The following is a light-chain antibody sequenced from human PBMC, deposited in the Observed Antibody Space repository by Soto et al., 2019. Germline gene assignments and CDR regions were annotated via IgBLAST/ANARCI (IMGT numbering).Light chain of an antibody. CDR3: AVWDDRLNGHV. CDR1: SSNMGSNT. J-gene: IGLJ1*01. Sequence: QSVLTQPPSASLTPWERVTISCYGSSSNMGSNTVHWLQQFPGTAPRLLISTNDQRPSGVPDRFIGSNSGTSASLAISGLQFEDEADYYCAVWDDRLNGHVFGTGTQLTVL. V-gene: IGLV1-44*01. CDR2: TND.